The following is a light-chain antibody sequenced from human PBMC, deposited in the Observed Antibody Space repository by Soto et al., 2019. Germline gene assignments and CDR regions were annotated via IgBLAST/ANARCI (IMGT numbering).Light chain of an antibody. V-gene: IGKV1-9*01. J-gene: IGKJ4*01. CDR1: QGINSF. CDR3: QQLERYPST. Sequence: SQLTHSPGSVSSSGRYRVTITCRASQGINSFLDWYQQKPGKAPRLLIYAASSLQSGVPSRFSGSGSGTDFTLTISRLQPEDFAAYYCQQLERYPSTFGGGTKVDIK. CDR2: AAS.